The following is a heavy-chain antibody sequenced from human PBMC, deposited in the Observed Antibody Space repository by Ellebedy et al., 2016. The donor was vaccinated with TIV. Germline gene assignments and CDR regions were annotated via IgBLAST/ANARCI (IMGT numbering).Heavy chain of an antibody. CDR2: IASSSSTI. V-gene: IGHV3-48*04. D-gene: IGHD1-1*01. CDR1: GFTFSSYR. CDR3: ARGRYNWNDAGYFDS. J-gene: IGHJ4*02. Sequence: GGSLRLSXGASGFTFSSYRMNWLPQAPGKGLAWVPYIASSSSTIYYADSVKGRFTIPRDNARSSLYLQLNSLGAEDTAVYYCARGRYNWNDAGYFDSWGQGTLVTVSS.